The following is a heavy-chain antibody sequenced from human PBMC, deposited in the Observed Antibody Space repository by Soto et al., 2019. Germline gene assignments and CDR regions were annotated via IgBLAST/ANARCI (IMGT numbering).Heavy chain of an antibody. CDR1: GYSFTTYY. CDR2: VNPNGGFT. J-gene: IGHJ5*01. Sequence: ASVKVSCKASGYSFTTYYMQWVRQAPGQGLEWMGIVNPNGGFTNYAQKFQGRVTMTRDTSNNQLSLQLNSVTPDDTAVYYCARLIGDSWLDSWGQGTLVTVSS. V-gene: IGHV1-46*01. D-gene: IGHD2-8*01. CDR3: ARLIGDSWLDS.